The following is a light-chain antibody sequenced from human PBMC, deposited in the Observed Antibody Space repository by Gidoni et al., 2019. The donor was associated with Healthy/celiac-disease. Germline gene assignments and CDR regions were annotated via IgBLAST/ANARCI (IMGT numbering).Light chain of an antibody. V-gene: IGKV1-39*01. J-gene: IGKJ1*01. Sequence: DIQINQAPSSLSESVGDRFTITYHASQSISSYLNWYQQKPGKAPNLLIYAASSLQSGVPSSFCGSGSGTDFTRTISSLQPEDFATYFCHQSKTFGQGTKLEIK. CDR1: QSISSY. CDR3: HQSKT. CDR2: AAS.